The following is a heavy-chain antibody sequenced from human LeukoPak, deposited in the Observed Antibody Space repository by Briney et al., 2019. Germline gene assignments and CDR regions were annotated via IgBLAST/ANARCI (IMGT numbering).Heavy chain of an antibody. CDR1: GFTFLSYG. Sequence: QAGRSLRLSCATSGFTFLSYGMHGVRQAPGKGLEWVAVISYDGSHKYYADSVKGRLTISRDNSKNTPYLQMNSLRAEDTAVYYCAREGSSTWSSFDYWGQGTLVTVSS. CDR2: ISYDGSHK. V-gene: IGHV3-30*03. D-gene: IGHD6-13*01. CDR3: AREGSSTWSSFDY. J-gene: IGHJ4*02.